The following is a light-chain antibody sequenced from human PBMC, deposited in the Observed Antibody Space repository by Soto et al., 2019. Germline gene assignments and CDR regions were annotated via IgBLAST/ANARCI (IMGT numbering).Light chain of an antibody. Sequence: EIVLTQSPGTLSLSPGERATLSCRASQSFSSSYLAWYQQKPGQAPRLLIYGASSRATGIPDRFSGSGSGTDITLTISRLEPEDLAVYYCQQYGSSPFTFGPGTKVDIK. CDR3: QQYGSSPFT. CDR1: QSFSSSY. V-gene: IGKV3-20*01. CDR2: GAS. J-gene: IGKJ3*01.